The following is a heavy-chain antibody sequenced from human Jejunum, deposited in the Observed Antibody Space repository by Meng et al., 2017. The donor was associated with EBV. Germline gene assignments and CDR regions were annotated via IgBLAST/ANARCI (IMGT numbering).Heavy chain of an antibody. J-gene: IGHJ4*02. CDR3: ARGGGIAVAGE. D-gene: IGHD6-19*01. Sequence: QLQLQESGPGLVKPSAXLSLTCTVSGGSITSKNWYWSWIRQPPGKGLEWIGSIYYSGSTYYNPSLKSRVTISVDTSKNQFSLKLSSVTAADTAVYYCARGGGIAVAGEWGQGTLVTVSS. CDR1: GGSITSKNWY. V-gene: IGHV4-39*07. CDR2: IYYSGST.